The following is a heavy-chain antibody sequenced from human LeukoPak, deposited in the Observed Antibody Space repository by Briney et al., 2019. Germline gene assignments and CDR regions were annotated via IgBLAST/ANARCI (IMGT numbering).Heavy chain of an antibody. D-gene: IGHD1-26*01. CDR2: MKEDGSQK. J-gene: IGHJ3*01. V-gene: IGHV3-7*01. Sequence: GVSLRLSCAASGFTFRSYWMTWVRQAPGKGLEWVANMKEDGSQKYYVDSVQGRFTISRDNAKNSLYLHIDSLRAEDRAVYYCARIISGIYYGDAFDVWGQGTIVTVSS. CDR1: GFTFRSYW. CDR3: ARIISGIYYGDAFDV.